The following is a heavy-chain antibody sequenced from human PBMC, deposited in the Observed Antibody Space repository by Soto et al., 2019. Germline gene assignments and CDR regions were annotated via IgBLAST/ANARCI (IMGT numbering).Heavy chain of an antibody. Sequence: GGSLRLSCAASGFSVNSYSLNWVRQAPGKGLEWVSSISVDSRYIYYADSVKGRFTISRDNAKSSLYLQMNSLRAEDTAVYYCVGDDIWFGAHWGQGTLVTVSS. J-gene: IGHJ4*02. D-gene: IGHD3-10*01. CDR2: ISVDSRYI. V-gene: IGHV3-21*01. CDR3: VGDDIWFGAH. CDR1: GFSVNSYS.